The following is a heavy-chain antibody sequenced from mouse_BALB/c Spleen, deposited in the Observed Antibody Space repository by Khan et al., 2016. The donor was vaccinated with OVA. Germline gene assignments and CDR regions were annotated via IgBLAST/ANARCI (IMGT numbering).Heavy chain of an antibody. CDR1: GYSFTGYF. Sequence: VQLQQSGPELVRPGASVKISCKASGYSFTGYFMNWVMQRHGKSLEWIGRINPHIGETFYNPRFKDKATLTVDESSSTAHMELRTLTSEDSAVYYCTRIYRSDFDYWGQGTTLTVSS. CDR3: TRIYRSDFDY. J-gene: IGHJ2*01. D-gene: IGHD1-1*01. V-gene: IGHV1-20*01. CDR2: INPHIGET.